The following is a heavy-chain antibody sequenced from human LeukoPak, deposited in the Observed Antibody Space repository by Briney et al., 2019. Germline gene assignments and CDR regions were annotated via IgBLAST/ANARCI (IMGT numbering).Heavy chain of an antibody. Sequence: SVKVSCKASGGTFSSYAIIWVRQAPGQGLEWMGRIIPILGIANYAQKFQGRVTITADKSTSTAYMELSSLRSEDTAVYYCASYYCSGGSCYPVHYYGMDVWGQGTTVTVSS. CDR2: IIPILGIA. CDR1: GGTFSSYA. D-gene: IGHD2-15*01. J-gene: IGHJ6*02. CDR3: ASYYCSGGSCYPVHYYGMDV. V-gene: IGHV1-69*04.